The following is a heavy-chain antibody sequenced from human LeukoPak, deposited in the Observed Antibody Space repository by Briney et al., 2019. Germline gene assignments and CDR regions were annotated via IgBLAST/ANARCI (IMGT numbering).Heavy chain of an antibody. CDR2: INWNGGST. D-gene: IGHD3-10*01. V-gene: IGHV3-20*04. CDR3: AREDYYYGSGSPLGAFDI. J-gene: IGHJ3*02. CDR1: GFTFDDYG. Sequence: PGGSLRLSCAASGFTFDDYGMSWVRQAPGKGLEWVSGINWNGGSTGYADSVKGRFTISRDNAKSSLYLQMNSLRAEDTALYYCAREDYYYGSGSPLGAFDIWGQGTMVTVSS.